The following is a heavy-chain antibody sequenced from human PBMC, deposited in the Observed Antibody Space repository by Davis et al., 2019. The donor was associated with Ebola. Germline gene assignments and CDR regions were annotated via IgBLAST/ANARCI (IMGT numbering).Heavy chain of an antibody. Sequence: GGSLRLSCAVSGFTFSNFGMHWVRQAPGKGLEWVAFIRFDARDSYYIDSVQDRFTISRDNSKNTMYLQMNSLRNEDTAVYYCAKDGVVVNLFDYWGQGTLVTVSS. CDR2: IRFDARDS. J-gene: IGHJ4*02. D-gene: IGHD3-22*01. CDR1: GFTFSNFG. V-gene: IGHV3-30*02. CDR3: AKDGVVVNLFDY.